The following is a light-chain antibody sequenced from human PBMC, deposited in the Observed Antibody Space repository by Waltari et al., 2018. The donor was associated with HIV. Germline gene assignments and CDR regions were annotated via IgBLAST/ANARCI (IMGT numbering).Light chain of an antibody. V-gene: IGKV1-39*01. CDR3: QQSYGTPLT. CDR2: SAS. CDR1: RSISTN. J-gene: IGKJ4*01. Sequence: DIQMTQSQSSLSASVGDRVTITCRANRSISTNLNWYQQQPGKAPKLLIYSASSLQSGVPARFSGSGSGIDFTLTISSLQPEDFATYYCQQSYGTPLTFGGGTKVEIK.